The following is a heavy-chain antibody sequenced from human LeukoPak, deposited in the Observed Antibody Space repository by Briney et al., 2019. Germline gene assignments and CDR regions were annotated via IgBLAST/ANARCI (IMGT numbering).Heavy chain of an antibody. Sequence: GGSLRLSCAVSGVTFSSYDLHWVRQTPGKGLEWVAVISYAGNDKYFADSVKGRFTISRDNSKNKLYLQVNSVRTEDTAVYYCARDLQVAGLAGVGYWGQGTLVTVSS. V-gene: IGHV3-30*04. J-gene: IGHJ4*02. CDR3: ARDLQVAGLAGVGY. CDR2: ISYAGNDK. D-gene: IGHD2-15*01. CDR1: GVTFSSYD.